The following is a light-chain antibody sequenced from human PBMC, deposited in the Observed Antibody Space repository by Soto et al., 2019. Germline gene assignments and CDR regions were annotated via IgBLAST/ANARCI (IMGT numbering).Light chain of an antibody. CDR1: QSISSR. V-gene: IGKV1-5*03. J-gene: IGKJ2*01. Sequence: DIQMTQSPSTLSASVGDRVTITCRASQSISSRLAWYQHKPGKAPKFLISKASSLESGVPSRFSGSGSETEFALTISSVQPDDFAAYHCQQYRSSPYTFGQGTKLEIK. CDR3: QQYRSSPYT. CDR2: KAS.